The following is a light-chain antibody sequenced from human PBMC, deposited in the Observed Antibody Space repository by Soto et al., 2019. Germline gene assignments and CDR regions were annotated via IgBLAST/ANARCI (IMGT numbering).Light chain of an antibody. CDR2: GAS. V-gene: IGKV3-15*01. J-gene: IGKJ2*02. CDR3: QDYSNWPRGT. CDR1: QSVSSN. Sequence: EIVMTQSPATLSVSPGERATLSCRARQSVSSNLAWYQQKPGQAPRLLIYGASTRATGIPARFSGSGSGTEFTLTISSLQSEDFAVYYCQDYSNWPRGTFGQGTKLEIK.